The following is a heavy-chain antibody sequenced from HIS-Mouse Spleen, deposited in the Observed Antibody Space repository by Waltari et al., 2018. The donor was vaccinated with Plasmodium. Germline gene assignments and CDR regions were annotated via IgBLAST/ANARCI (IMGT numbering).Heavy chain of an antibody. V-gene: IGHV3-7*01. CDR3: ASSWYWYFDL. CDR2: IKHNGREK. J-gene: IGHJ2*01. Sequence: EVQLVESGGGLVQPGGSLRLSCAASGFTFSSYWMSWVRQAPGKGLEWVANIKHNGREKYYVDSVKGRFTISRDNAKNSLYLQMNSLRAEDTAVYYCASSWYWYFDLWGRGTLVTVSS. CDR1: GFTFSSYW. D-gene: IGHD6-13*01.